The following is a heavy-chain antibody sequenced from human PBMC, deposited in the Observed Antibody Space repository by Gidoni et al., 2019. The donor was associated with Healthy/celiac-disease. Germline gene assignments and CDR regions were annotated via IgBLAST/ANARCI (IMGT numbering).Heavy chain of an antibody. CDR1: GGSFSGYY. Sequence: QVQLQQWGAGLLRPSETLALTCAVYGGSFSGYYWSWIRQPPGKGLEWIGEIKHSGSTNYNPSLKSRVIISVDTSKNQFSLKLSSVTAADTAVYYCARGYCSSDSCYLIPRAFDIWGQGTLVTVSS. J-gene: IGHJ3*02. V-gene: IGHV4-34*01. D-gene: IGHD2-2*01. CDR3: ARGYCSSDSCYLIPRAFDI. CDR2: IKHSGST.